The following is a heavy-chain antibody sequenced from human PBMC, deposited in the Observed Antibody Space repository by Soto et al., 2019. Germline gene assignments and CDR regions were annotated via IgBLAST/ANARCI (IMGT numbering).Heavy chain of an antibody. CDR1: GLAFISEA. Sequence: GALSLSGAASGLAFISEAISWVRQAPGKGLEWVSAISGSGGSTYYADSVKGRFTISRDNSKNTLYLQMNSLRAEDTAVYYCAKRLRFLEWLPDPESYGMDVWGQGTTVTVSS. J-gene: IGHJ6*02. V-gene: IGHV3-23*01. CDR3: AKRLRFLEWLPDPESYGMDV. CDR2: ISGSGGST. D-gene: IGHD3-3*01.